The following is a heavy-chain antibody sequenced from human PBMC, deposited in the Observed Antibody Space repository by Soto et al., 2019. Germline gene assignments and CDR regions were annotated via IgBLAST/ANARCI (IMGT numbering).Heavy chain of an antibody. V-gene: IGHV3-48*02. J-gene: IGHJ5*02. D-gene: IGHD6-25*01. CDR2: ISTGSSTI. Sequence: EVLLVESGGGLVQPGGSLRLSCTASGFTFSDYNMNWVRQAPGKGLEWVSYISTGSSTIQYADSVKGRFTISRDNAKNSLYLQMNGLRDEDTAMYYCARVNKGEGAAATNWGFDHWGQGTLVTVSS. CDR1: GFTFSDYN. CDR3: ARVNKGEGAAATNWGFDH.